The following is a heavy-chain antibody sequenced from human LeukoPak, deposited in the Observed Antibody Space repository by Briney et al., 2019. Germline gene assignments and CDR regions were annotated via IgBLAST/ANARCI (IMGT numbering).Heavy chain of an antibody. J-gene: IGHJ4*02. D-gene: IGHD6-13*01. CDR3: ARHDAAAAVEY. V-gene: IGHV4-39*01. CDR2: LSYSGST. Sequence: SETLSLTCTVSGGSISSYSYYWGWIRQPPGKGLEWIGSLSYSGSTYYNPSLKSRVTISVETSKNQFSLKLSSVTAADTAVYYCARHDAAAAVEYWGQGTLVTVSS. CDR1: GGSISSYSYY.